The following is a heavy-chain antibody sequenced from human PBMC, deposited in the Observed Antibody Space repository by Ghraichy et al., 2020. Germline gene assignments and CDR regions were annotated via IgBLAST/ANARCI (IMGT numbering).Heavy chain of an antibody. J-gene: IGHJ6*02. Sequence: GESLNISCAASGFTLSTYGMYWVRQAPGKGLEWVALISYDGNNEYYADSVEGRFTISTDNSKNTLYLQMNSLRPEDTAVYYCAKDCHDNSGYYYYYGMDVWGQGTTVTVSS. CDR1: GFTLSTYG. D-gene: IGHD3-22*01. CDR2: ISYDGNNE. V-gene: IGHV3-30*18. CDR3: AKDCHDNSGYYYYYGMDV.